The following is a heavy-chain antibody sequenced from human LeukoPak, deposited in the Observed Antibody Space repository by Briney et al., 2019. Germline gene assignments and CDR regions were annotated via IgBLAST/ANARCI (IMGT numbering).Heavy chain of an antibody. CDR3: ARGRDYCSSTSCYTADWFDP. CDR2: MNPNSGNT. V-gene: IGHV1-8*01. CDR1: GYTFTSYD. J-gene: IGHJ5*02. D-gene: IGHD2-2*02. Sequence: ASVEVSCKASGYTFTSYDINWVRQATGQGLEWMGWMNPNSGNTGYAQKFQGRVTMTRNTSISTAYMELSSLRSEDTAVYYCARGRDYCSSTSCYTADWFDPWGQGTLVTVSS.